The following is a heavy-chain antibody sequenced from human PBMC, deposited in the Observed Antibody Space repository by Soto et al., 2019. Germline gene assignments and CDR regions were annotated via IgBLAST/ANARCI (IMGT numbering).Heavy chain of an antibody. D-gene: IGHD3-10*01. CDR3: ARVRMVYYGSGSYYGDDAFDI. V-gene: IGHV1-3*01. CDR2: INAGNGNT. Sequence: ASVKVSCEASGYTFTSYAMHWVRQAPGQRLEWMGWINAGNGNTKYSQKFQGRVTITRDTSASTAYMELSSLRSEDTAVYYCARVRMVYYGSGSYYGDDAFDIWGQGTMVTVSS. CDR1: GYTFTSYA. J-gene: IGHJ3*02.